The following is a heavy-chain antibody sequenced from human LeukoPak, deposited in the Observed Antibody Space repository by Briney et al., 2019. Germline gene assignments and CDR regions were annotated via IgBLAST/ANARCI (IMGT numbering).Heavy chain of an antibody. CDR2: LSDDGFKT. D-gene: IGHD2-21*02. V-gene: IGHV3-23*01. CDR3: AIGCKGDCLSSGYEF. CDR1: GFIFNNYA. Sequence: GGSLRLPCAASGFIFNNYAMNWVRQAPGKGLEWVSGLSDDGFKTYYGDSVKGRFTISRDNSQSTMDLLMNSLRAEDTATYYCAIGCKGDCLSSGYEFWGQGILVTVSS. J-gene: IGHJ4*02.